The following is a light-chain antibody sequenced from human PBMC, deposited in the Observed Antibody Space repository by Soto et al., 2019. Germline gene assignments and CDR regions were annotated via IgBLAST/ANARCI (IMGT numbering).Light chain of an antibody. CDR3: QQSYSNPRT. J-gene: IGKJ1*01. CDR1: PSISSY. CDR2: AAS. V-gene: IGKV1-39*01. Sequence: DIQMTQSPSSLSASVGDRVTITCRASPSISSYLNWYQQKPGKAPKLLIYAASSLQSGVPSRFSGSGSGTDFTLTISSLQPEDFATYYCQQSYSNPRTFGQGTKVEIK.